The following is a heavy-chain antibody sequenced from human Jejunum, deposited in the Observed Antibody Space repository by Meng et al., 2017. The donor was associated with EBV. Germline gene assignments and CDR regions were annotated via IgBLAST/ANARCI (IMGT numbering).Heavy chain of an antibody. V-gene: IGHV7-4-1*02. CDR3: ASDISTATFGY. J-gene: IGHJ4*02. Sequence: QVQWVQSGSELKKPGASGKVSCKASGYTFSRYAMNWVRQAPGQGLEWMGWINTRTGNPAYAQGFTGRFVFSLDTSVSTAYLQISSLKAEDTAVYYCASDISTATFGYWGQGTLVTVSS. D-gene: IGHD2-21*02. CDR2: INTRTGNP. CDR1: GYTFSRYA.